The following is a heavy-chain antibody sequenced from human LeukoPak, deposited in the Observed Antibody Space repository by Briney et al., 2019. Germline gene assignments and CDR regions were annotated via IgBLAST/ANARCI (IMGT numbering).Heavy chain of an antibody. D-gene: IGHD3-10*01. Sequence: ASVKVSCKASGYTFTSYDINWVRQATGHGLEGMGWMNPNSGNTGYAQKFQGRVTMTRNTSISTAYMELSSLRSEDTAVYYCARLYYYGSGSLGDYYYGMDVWGQGTTVTVSS. CDR1: GYTFTSYD. CDR2: MNPNSGNT. V-gene: IGHV1-8*01. J-gene: IGHJ6*02. CDR3: ARLYYYGSGSLGDYYYGMDV.